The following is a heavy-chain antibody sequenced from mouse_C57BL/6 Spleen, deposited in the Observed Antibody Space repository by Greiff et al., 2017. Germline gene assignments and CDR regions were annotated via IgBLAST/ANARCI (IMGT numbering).Heavy chain of an antibody. V-gene: IGHV1-59*01. J-gene: IGHJ1*03. CDR3: ARTGYYYGSSRYFDV. D-gene: IGHD1-1*01. Sequence: QVQLQQPGAELVRPGTSVKLSCKASGYTFTSYWMHWVKQRPGQGLEWIGVIDPSDSYTNYNPKFKGKATLTVDTSSSTAYMQLSSLTSEDSAVYYCARTGYYYGSSRYFDVWGTGTTVTVSS. CDR2: IDPSDSYT. CDR1: GYTFTSYW.